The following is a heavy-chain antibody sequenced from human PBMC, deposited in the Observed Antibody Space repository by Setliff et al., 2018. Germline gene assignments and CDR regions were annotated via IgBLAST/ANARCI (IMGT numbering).Heavy chain of an antibody. CDR3: ARDTGREYYYDSSGYQDY. Sequence: PSETLSLTCAVSGGSISSSNWWSWVRQPPGKGLEWIGEINHSGSTNYNPSLKSRVTISVDTSKNQFSLKLTSVTAADTAVYYCARDTGREYYYDSSGYQDYWGQGTLVTVS. CDR1: GGSISSSNW. V-gene: IGHV4-4*02. J-gene: IGHJ4*02. CDR2: INHSGST. D-gene: IGHD3-22*01.